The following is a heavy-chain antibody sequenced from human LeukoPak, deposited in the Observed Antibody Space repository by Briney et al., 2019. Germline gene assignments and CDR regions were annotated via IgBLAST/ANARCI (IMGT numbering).Heavy chain of an antibody. CDR1: GFIFSNNG. CDR2: IRGSAGNA. CDR3: AKAVGVIYMGIDF. J-gene: IGHJ4*02. V-gene: IGHV3-23*01. Sequence: GSLRLSCAASGFIFSNNGMSWVRQAPGRGLEWVSSIRGSAGNAYYADSVKGRFTISRDDSTNTLYLQMSSLRAEDTAMYYCAKAVGVIYMGIDFWGQGALVTVSS. D-gene: IGHD2-21*01.